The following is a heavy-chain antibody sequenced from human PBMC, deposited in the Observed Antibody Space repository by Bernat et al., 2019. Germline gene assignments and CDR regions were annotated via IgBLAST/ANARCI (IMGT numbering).Heavy chain of an antibody. V-gene: IGHV4-61*01. J-gene: IGHJ4*02. CDR3: GGGVVAANFDY. D-gene: IGHD2-15*01. CDR2: IYYSGST. Sequence: QVQLQESGPGLVKPSETLSLTCTVSGGSVSSGSYYWSWIRQPPGKGLEWIGYIYYSGSTNYNPSLKSRVTISVDTSKNQYSLKLSSVTAADTAVYYCGGGVVAANFDYWGQGTLVTVSS. CDR1: GGSVSSGSYY.